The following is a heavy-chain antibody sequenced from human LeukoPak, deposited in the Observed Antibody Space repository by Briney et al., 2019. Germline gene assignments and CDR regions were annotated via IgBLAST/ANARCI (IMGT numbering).Heavy chain of an antibody. V-gene: IGHV3-30*02. CDR1: GFTFSSYG. CDR2: IRYDGSNK. J-gene: IGHJ4*02. D-gene: IGHD3-22*01. CDR3: ARAPGSGYSQTSFDY. Sequence: GGSLRLSCAASGFTFSSYGMHWVRQAPGKGLEWVAFIRYDGSNKYYADSVKGRFTISRDNSKNTLYLQMNSLRAEDTAVYYCARAPGSGYSQTSFDYWGQGTLVTVSS.